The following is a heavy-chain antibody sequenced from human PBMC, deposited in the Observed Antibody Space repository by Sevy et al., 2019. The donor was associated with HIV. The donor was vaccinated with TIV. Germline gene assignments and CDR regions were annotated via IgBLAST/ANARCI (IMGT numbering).Heavy chain of an antibody. CDR2: ISGSGGST. J-gene: IGHJ6*03. V-gene: IGHV3-23*01. D-gene: IGHD1-1*01. Sequence: GGSLRLSCAASGFTFSSYAMSWVRQAPGKGLEWVSAISGSGGSTYYADSVKGRFTISRDNSKNTLYLQMNSLRAEDKAVYYCAKDGNNAAVYYYMDVWGKGTTVTVSS. CDR1: GFTFSSYA. CDR3: AKDGNNAAVYYYMDV.